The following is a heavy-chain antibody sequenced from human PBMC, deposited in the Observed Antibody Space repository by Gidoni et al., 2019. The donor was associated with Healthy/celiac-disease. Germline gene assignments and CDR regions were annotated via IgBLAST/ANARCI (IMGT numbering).Heavy chain of an antibody. J-gene: IGHJ4*02. CDR2: IYYSGST. CDR1: GGSISSGDYY. D-gene: IGHD3-10*01. Sequence: QVQLQESGPGLVKPSQTLSLTCTVSGGSISSGDYYWRWIRQPPGKGLEWIGYIYYSGSTYYNPSLKSRVTISVDTSKNQFSLKLSSVTAADTAVYYCARARDASGSYSANFDYWGQGTLVTVSS. V-gene: IGHV4-30-4*01. CDR3: ARARDASGSYSANFDY.